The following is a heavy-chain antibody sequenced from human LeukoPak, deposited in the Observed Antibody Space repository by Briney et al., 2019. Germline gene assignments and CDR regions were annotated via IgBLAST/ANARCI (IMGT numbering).Heavy chain of an antibody. CDR3: AKGGGYESAGDY. Sequence: PGRSLRLSCAASGFTFSSYGMHWVRQAPGKGLEWAAVISYDGSNKYYADSVKGRFTISRDNSKNTQYLQMNSLRAEDTAVYYCAKGGGYESAGDYWGQGTLVTVSS. D-gene: IGHD5-12*01. CDR1: GFTFSSYG. J-gene: IGHJ4*02. V-gene: IGHV3-30*18. CDR2: ISYDGSNK.